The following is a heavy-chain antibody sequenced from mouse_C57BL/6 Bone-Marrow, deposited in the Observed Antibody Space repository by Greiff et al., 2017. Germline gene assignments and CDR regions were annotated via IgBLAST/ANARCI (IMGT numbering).Heavy chain of an antibody. CDR3: ARTWAAWFAY. CDR1: GYTFTSYW. Sequence: VQLQQSGAELARPGASVKLSCKASGYTFTSYWMHWVKQRPGQGLEWIGEIDPSDSYTNYNQKFKGKSTLTVDKSSSTAYMQLSSLTSEDSAVYYCARTWAAWFAYWGQGTLVTVSA. CDR2: IDPSDSYT. V-gene: IGHV1-69*01. J-gene: IGHJ3*01. D-gene: IGHD4-1*01.